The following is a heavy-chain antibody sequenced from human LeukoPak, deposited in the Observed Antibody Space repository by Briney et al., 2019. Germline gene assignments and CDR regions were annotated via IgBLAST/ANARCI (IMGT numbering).Heavy chain of an antibody. Sequence: GGSLRLSCAASGFAFSRHGIHWVRQAPGKGLEWAAFIPYDGSNKFYTDSVKGRFTISRDNSKNTLSLQMNSLRAEDTAVYYCAKGVGGSANYYYMDVWGKGTTVTVSS. CDR1: GFAFSRHG. CDR2: IPYDGSNK. J-gene: IGHJ6*03. V-gene: IGHV3-30*02. D-gene: IGHD3-10*01. CDR3: AKGVGGSANYYYMDV.